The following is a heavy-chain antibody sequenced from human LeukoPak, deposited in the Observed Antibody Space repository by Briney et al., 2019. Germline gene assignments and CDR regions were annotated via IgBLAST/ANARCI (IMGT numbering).Heavy chain of an antibody. Sequence: PSVTLSLTCTVSGGSMSNSYLTWVRQPAGKGLEWIGRMYVSGTTNYNPSLRSRVTMSIDSSKNQFSLRLSSVTAADTAVYYCARENYYDSSGYSEGMDVWGQGTTVTVS. D-gene: IGHD3-22*01. CDR3: ARENYYDSSGYSEGMDV. V-gene: IGHV4-4*07. CDR2: MYVSGTT. CDR1: GGSMSNSY. J-gene: IGHJ6*02.